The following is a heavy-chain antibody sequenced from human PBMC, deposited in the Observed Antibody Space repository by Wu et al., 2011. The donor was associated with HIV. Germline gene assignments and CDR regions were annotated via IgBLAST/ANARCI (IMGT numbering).Heavy chain of an antibody. J-gene: IGHJ3*02. D-gene: IGHD1-1*01. CDR2: MSPNTGKT. CDR1: GYTFTTYD. V-gene: IGHV1-8*02. CDR3: ARELRDDAFDI. Sequence: QVQLVQSGADVKKPGASVKVSCQASGYTFTTYDINWVRQASGQGLEWMGWMSPNTGKTGYAQKFQGRVTMTRDTSISTAYMELSSLRSEDTAVYYCARELRDDAFDIWGQGTMVTVSS.